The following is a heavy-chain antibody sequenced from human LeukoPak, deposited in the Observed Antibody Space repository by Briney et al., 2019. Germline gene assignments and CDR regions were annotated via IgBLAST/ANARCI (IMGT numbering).Heavy chain of an antibody. Sequence: GGSLRLSCAASGFTFSTFAMIWVRQAPGKGLEWVSAISGSGGSTYYADSVKGRFTISRDNSKNTLYLQMNSLRAEDTAVYYCARGDTLPGGLDPWGQGTLATVSS. CDR3: ARGDTLPGGLDP. CDR1: GFTFSTFA. D-gene: IGHD1-26*01. J-gene: IGHJ5*02. V-gene: IGHV3-23*01. CDR2: ISGSGGST.